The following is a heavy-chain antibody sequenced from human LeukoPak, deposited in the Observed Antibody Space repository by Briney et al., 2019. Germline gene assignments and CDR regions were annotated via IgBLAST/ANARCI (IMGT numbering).Heavy chain of an antibody. CDR2: INHSGST. J-gene: IGHJ4*02. V-gene: IGHV4-34*01. CDR3: ARVRASTDFDY. Sequence: KPSETLSLTCAVYGGSFSGYYWSWIRQPPGKGLEWIGEINHSGSTNYNPSLKSRVTISVDTSKNQFSLKLSSVTAADTAVYYCARVRASTDFDYWGQGTLVTVSS. CDR1: GGSFSGYY. D-gene: IGHD4-17*01.